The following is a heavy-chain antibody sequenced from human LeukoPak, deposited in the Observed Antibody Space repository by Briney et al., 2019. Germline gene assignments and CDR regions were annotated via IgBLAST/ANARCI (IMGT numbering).Heavy chain of an antibody. CDR1: GFTFSSYA. CDR2: ISYDGSNK. J-gene: IGHJ4*02. V-gene: IGHV3-30-3*01. CDR3: AKERDIVATMDY. Sequence: GGSLRLSCAASGFTFSSYAMHWVRQAPGKGLEWVAVISYDGSNKYYADSVKGRSTISRDNSKNTLYLQMNSLRAEDTAVYYCAKERDIVATMDYWGQGTLVTVSS. D-gene: IGHD5-12*01.